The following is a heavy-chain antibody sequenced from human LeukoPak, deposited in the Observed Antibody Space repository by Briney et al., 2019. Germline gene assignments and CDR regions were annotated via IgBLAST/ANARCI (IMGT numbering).Heavy chain of an antibody. CDR2: ISSSSSI. V-gene: IGHV3-69-1*02. Sequence: PGGSLRLSCAASGFTFSSYSMNWVRQAPGKGLEWVSYISSSSSIYYADSVKGRFTISRDNAKNSLYLQMNSLRAEDTAVYYCATQSLGWFDLWGQGTLVTVSS. J-gene: IGHJ5*02. CDR3: ATQSLGWFDL. CDR1: GFTFSSYS. D-gene: IGHD6-6*01.